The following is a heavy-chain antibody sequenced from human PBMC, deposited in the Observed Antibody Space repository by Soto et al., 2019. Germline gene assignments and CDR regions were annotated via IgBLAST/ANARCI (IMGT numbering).Heavy chain of an antibody. D-gene: IGHD3-10*01. CDR2: IYHSGST. CDR1: GGSISSSNW. CDR3: ARDSHADAYYDGSGSHYYYYGMDG. Sequence: SETLSLTCAVSGGSISSSNWWSWVRQPPGKGLEWIGEIYHSGSTNYNPSLKSRVTISVDKSKNQFSLKLSSVTAADTAVYYCARDSHADAYYDGSGSHYYYYGMDGWGQGSTVTVSS. J-gene: IGHJ6*02. V-gene: IGHV4-4*02.